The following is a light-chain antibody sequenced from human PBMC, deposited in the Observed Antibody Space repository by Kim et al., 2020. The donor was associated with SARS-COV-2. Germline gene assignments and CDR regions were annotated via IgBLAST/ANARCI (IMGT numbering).Light chain of an antibody. Sequence: DIQMTQSPSSLSASVGDRVTITCRASQNIKNHLNWYQQKPGQAPKVLISAASSLQRGVPSRFSGSGSGTDFTLSITGLQPEDIATYYRQQSNSMPLTFGGGTKLDI. CDR1: QNIKNH. V-gene: IGKV1-39*01. CDR2: AAS. CDR3: QQSNSMPLT. J-gene: IGKJ4*01.